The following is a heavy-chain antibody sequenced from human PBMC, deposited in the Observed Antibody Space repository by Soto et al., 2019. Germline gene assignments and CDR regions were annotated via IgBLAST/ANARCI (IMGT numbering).Heavy chain of an antibody. J-gene: IGHJ4*01. V-gene: IGHV3-15*07. CDR2: IKSKADGGTT. Sequence: GGSLRLSCAASGFIFSNSWINWVRQAPGKGLEWVGRIKSKADGGTTDFAAPVKGRFAISRDDPKNMMYMEMSSLRTEDTAVYYCTTDSYINMPIVRFVYWGHGTLVSIFS. CDR3: TTDSYINMPIVRFVY. D-gene: IGHD2-2*01. CDR1: GFIFSNSW.